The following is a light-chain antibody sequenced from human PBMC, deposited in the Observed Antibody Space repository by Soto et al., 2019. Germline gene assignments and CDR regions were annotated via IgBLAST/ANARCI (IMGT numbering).Light chain of an antibody. CDR1: QSVGRNY. V-gene: IGKV3-20*01. CDR2: GAS. CDR3: QQYATSPIN. Sequence: ETVLTQSPGTLSLSPGERVTLSCRSSQSVGRNYLAWFQQKSGQAPRLLIYGASSRATGIPDRFSGSGSGTDFTLTISRLEPEDFAVYYCQQYATSPINFGQGTRLEIK. J-gene: IGKJ5*01.